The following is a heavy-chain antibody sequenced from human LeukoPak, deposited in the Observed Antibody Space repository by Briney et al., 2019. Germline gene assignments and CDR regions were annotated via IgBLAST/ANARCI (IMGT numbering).Heavy chain of an antibody. CDR1: GLNFSSYI. Sequence: GGSLRLSCAASGLNFSSYIMNWVRQAPGKGLEGVSYISSSSSTIYYADSVKSRFTISRDNAKTSLYLQMNSLRAEDKAVYYCARAVEEYSSSSGAFDIWGQGTMVTVSS. CDR3: ARAVEEYSSSSGAFDI. D-gene: IGHD6-6*01. V-gene: IGHV3-48*01. J-gene: IGHJ3*02. CDR2: ISSSSSTI.